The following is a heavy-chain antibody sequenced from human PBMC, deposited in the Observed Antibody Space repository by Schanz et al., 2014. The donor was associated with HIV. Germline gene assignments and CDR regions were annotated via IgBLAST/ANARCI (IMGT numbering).Heavy chain of an antibody. Sequence: QVQLVESGGGVVQPGRSLRLSCAASGFTFSSYGMHWVRQAPGKGLEWVAVISYDGSNKYYADSVKGRFTISRDNSKNTLYLQMNSLRAEDTAVYYCAREDGSSWRDYYYGMDVWGQGTTVTVSS. V-gene: IGHV3-30*03. D-gene: IGHD6-13*01. CDR1: GFTFSSYG. CDR3: AREDGSSWRDYYYGMDV. J-gene: IGHJ6*02. CDR2: ISYDGSNK.